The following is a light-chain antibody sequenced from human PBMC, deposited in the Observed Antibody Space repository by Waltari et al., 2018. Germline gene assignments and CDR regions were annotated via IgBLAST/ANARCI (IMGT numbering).Light chain of an antibody. V-gene: IGLV2-14*03. CDR2: DVS. CDR3: SSYTSSSTVV. J-gene: IGLJ2*01. CDR1: SSDVGGYNS. Sequence: QTALTQPASVSGSPGQSITIYCTGTSSDVGGYNSVSWYQQHPGKAPKLMIYDVSNRPSGVSNRFSGSKSGNTASLTISGLQAEDEAEYYCSSYTSSSTVVFGGGTKLTVL.